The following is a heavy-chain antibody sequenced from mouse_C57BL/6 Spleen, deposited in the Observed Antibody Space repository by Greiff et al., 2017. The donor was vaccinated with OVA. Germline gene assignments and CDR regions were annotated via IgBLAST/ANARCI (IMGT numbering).Heavy chain of an antibody. CDR3: ARDRGGSSYFDY. CDR1: GFTFSDYY. V-gene: IGHV5-16*01. CDR2: INYDGSST. D-gene: IGHD1-1*01. Sequence: EVQVVESEGGLVQPGSSMKLSCTASGFTFSDYYMAWVRQVPEKGLEWVANINYDGSSTYYLDSLKSRFIISRDNAKNILYLQMSSLKSEDTATYYCARDRGGSSYFDYWGQGTTLTVSS. J-gene: IGHJ2*01.